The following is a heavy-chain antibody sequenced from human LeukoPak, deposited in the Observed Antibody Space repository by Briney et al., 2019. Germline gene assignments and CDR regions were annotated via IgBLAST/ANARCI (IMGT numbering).Heavy chain of an antibody. D-gene: IGHD2-2*01. CDR2: ISSSGSTI. Sequence: GGSLRLSCAASGFTFSDYYMSWIRQAPGKGLEWVSYISSSGSTIYYADSVKGRFTISRDNSKNTLYLQMNSLRAEDTAVYYCAKVLVVPAAALDYWGQGTLVTVSS. J-gene: IGHJ4*02. CDR1: GFTFSDYY. V-gene: IGHV3-11*04. CDR3: AKVLVVPAAALDY.